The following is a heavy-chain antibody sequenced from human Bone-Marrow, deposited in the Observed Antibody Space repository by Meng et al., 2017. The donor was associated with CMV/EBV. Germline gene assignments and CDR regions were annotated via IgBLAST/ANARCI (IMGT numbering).Heavy chain of an antibody. Sequence: GESLKISCAASGFTFSSYDMHWVRQATGKGLEWVSAIGTAGDTYYPGSVKGRFTISRENAKNSLYLQMNSLRAGDTAVYYCARIHYYYGMDVWGQGPTVTFYS. CDR2: IGTAGDT. V-gene: IGHV3-13*01. J-gene: IGHJ6*01. CDR1: GFTFSSYD. CDR3: ARIHYYYGMDV.